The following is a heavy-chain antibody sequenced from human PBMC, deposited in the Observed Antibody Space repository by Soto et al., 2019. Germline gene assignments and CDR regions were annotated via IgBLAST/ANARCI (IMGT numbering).Heavy chain of an antibody. CDR2: MTFSGNTV. CDR3: ARVSWREKYGMDV. Sequence: GGSLRLSCAASGFTFSDSYMSWIRQAPGKGLEWISYMTFSGNTVYYADSLKGRFTISRDNAKNSLYLQMNRLRAEDTAVYYCARVSWREKYGMDVWGQGTTVTVSS. J-gene: IGHJ6*02. CDR1: GFTFSDSY. V-gene: IGHV3-11*01.